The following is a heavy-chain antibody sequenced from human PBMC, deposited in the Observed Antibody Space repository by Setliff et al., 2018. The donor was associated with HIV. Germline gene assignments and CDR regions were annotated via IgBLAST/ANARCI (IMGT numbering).Heavy chain of an antibody. Sequence: PGGSLRLSCAASGFIVSSNYMSWVRQAPGKGLDWVSVIYSGGSTYYADSVKGRFTISRDNSKNTVHLQMNSLRAEDTAVYYYARGNYYNLWADPFDYWGQGTLVTVSS. CDR3: ARGNYYNLWADPFDY. V-gene: IGHV3-53*01. CDR1: GFIVSSNY. CDR2: IYSGGST. D-gene: IGHD3-3*01. J-gene: IGHJ4*02.